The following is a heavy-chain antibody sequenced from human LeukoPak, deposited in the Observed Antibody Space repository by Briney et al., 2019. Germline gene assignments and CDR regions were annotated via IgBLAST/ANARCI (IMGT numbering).Heavy chain of an antibody. CDR1: GFIFSNYG. V-gene: IGHV3-30*18. Sequence: GRSLRLSCGASGFIFSNYGMHWVRQAPGKGLEWVALISYDGNNKYYSDSMKGRFTISRDNSKNTLYLQMNSLRAEDTAVYYCAKDIDYGGANWGQGTLVIVSS. CDR2: ISYDGNNK. CDR3: AKDIDYGGAN. J-gene: IGHJ4*02. D-gene: IGHD4-23*01.